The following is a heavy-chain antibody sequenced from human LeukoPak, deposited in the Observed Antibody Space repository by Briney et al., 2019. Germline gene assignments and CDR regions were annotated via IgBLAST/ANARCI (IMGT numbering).Heavy chain of an antibody. Sequence: GGSLRLSCVASGFSHSSYWMSWVRQAPGKGLVWVSRINTDGSSTSYADSVKGRFTISRDNAKNTLYLQMNSLRAEDTAVYYCARDYAYDFWSGYYFYWGQGTLVTVSS. CDR2: INTDGSST. J-gene: IGHJ4*02. CDR1: GFSHSSYW. D-gene: IGHD3-3*01. V-gene: IGHV3-74*01. CDR3: ARDYAYDFWSGYYFY.